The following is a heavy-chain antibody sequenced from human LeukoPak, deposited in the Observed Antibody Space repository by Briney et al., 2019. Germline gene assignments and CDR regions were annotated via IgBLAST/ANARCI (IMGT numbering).Heavy chain of an antibody. D-gene: IGHD3-22*01. CDR3: ARVTSGYSSDY. CDR2: ISYDGSNE. CDR1: GFTFSSYV. J-gene: IGHJ4*02. Sequence: GGSLRLSCVVSGFTFSSYVMHWVRQAPGKGLEWVAVISYDGSNEYYGDSVKGRFTISRDNSENTLYLQMTSLRAGDTAVYYCARVTSGYSSDYWGQGALVTVSS. V-gene: IGHV3-30*04.